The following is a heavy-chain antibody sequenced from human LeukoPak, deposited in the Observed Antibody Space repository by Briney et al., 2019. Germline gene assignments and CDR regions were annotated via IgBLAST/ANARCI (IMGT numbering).Heavy chain of an antibody. Sequence: SETLSLTCTVPGASISNYYWSWIRQPPGKGLEWIGHIFYSGSTNYNPSLKSRVTISVDTSKNHFSLKLSSVTAADTAVYYCARESGYNFYWGQGTLVTVSS. J-gene: IGHJ4*02. CDR1: GASISNYY. V-gene: IGHV4-59*01. D-gene: IGHD5-24*01. CDR2: IFYSGST. CDR3: ARESGYNFY.